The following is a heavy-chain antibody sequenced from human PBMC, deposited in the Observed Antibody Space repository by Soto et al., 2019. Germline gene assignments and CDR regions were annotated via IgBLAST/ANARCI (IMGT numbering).Heavy chain of an antibody. J-gene: IGHJ2*01. V-gene: IGHV1-69*13. CDR1: GGTFSSYA. D-gene: IGHD5-18*01. CDR2: IIPIFGTA. CDR3: AREGGGVDTPHWYFDL. Sequence: SVKVSCKASGGTFSSYAISWVRQAPGQGLEWMGGIIPIFGTANYAQKFQGRVTITADESTSTAYMELSSLRSEDTAVYYCAREGGGVDTPHWYFDLWGRGTLVTVAS.